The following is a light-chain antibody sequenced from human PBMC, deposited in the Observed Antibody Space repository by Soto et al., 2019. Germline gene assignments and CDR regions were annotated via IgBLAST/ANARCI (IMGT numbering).Light chain of an antibody. Sequence: IQMPNSPSTLSATVGNRFMSNCLASQSINNWLAWYQQKPGKAPKLLIYDSSSLESGVPSRFSGSGSGTEFSLTISSLQPEDFATYSCQKSYSTPFTFGQGTRLEIK. CDR1: QSINNW. J-gene: IGKJ5*01. CDR3: QKSYSTPFT. CDR2: DSS. V-gene: IGKV1-5*01.